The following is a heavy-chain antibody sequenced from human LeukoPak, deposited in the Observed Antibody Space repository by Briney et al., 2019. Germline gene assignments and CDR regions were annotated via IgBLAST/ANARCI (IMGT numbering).Heavy chain of an antibody. CDR2: IHPNSGDT. Sequence: GASVKVSCKASGYTFTDYYIHWVRQAPGEVLEWMALIHPNSGDTYYAQKFRGRVTMTRDTSISTAYMELNRLTSDDTAVYYCARDCSGSYTHWAQGTLVTISS. CDR1: GYTFTDYY. D-gene: IGHD3-10*02. V-gene: IGHV1-2*06. CDR3: ARDCSGSYTH. J-gene: IGHJ4*02.